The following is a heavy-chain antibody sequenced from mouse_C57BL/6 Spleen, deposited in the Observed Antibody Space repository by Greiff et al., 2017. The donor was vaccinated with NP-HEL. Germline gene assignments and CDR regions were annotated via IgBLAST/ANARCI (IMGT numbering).Heavy chain of an antibody. J-gene: IGHJ2*01. CDR2: ISDGGSYT. D-gene: IGHD2-5*01. CDR1: GFTFSSYA. CDR3: ARDHYYSNYFDY. V-gene: IGHV5-4*01. Sequence: DVHLVESGGGLVKPGGSLKLSCAASGFTFSSYAMSWVRQTPEKRLEWVATISDGGSYTYFPAHVKGRFTISRDNAKNNLYLQMSHLKSEDTAMYYCARDHYYSNYFDYWGQGTTLTVSS.